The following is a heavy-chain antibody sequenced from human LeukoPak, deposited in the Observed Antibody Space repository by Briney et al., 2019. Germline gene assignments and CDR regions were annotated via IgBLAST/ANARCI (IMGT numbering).Heavy chain of an antibody. Sequence: GASVKVSCKASGYTFTGYYMHWVRQAPGQGLEWMGWINPNSGGTNYAQKFQGRVTMTSDTSISTAYMELSRLRSDDTAVYYCAREGVYGSGSYIDYWGQGTLVTVSS. V-gene: IGHV1-2*02. CDR2: INPNSGGT. CDR3: AREGVYGSGSYIDY. D-gene: IGHD3-10*01. CDR1: GYTFTGYY. J-gene: IGHJ4*02.